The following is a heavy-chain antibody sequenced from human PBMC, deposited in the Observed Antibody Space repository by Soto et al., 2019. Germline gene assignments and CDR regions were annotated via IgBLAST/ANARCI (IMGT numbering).Heavy chain of an antibody. CDR3: ASRGYSYGFSLGMDV. D-gene: IGHD5-18*01. V-gene: IGHV4-31*03. CDR2: IYYSGST. J-gene: IGHJ6*02. Sequence: QVQLQESGPGLVKPSQTLSLTCTVSGGSISSGGYYWSWIRQHPGKGLEWIGYIYYSGSTYYNPSPKSRVTISVYTSKNQFSLKLSSVTAADTAVYYCASRGYSYGFSLGMDVWGQGTTVTVSS. CDR1: GGSISSGGYY.